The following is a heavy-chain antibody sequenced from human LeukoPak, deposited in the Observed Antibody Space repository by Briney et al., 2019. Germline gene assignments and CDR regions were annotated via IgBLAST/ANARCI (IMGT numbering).Heavy chain of an antibody. CDR1: GFTFDDYA. CDR2: ISWNSGSI. CDR3: ATIAVAGNPFDY. Sequence: GGSLRLSCAASGFTFDDYAMHWVRQAPGKGLEWVSGISWNSGSIGYADSVKGRFTISRDNAKNSLYLQMNSLRAEDMALYYCATIAVAGNPFDYWGQGTLVTVSS. J-gene: IGHJ4*02. V-gene: IGHV3-9*03. D-gene: IGHD6-19*01.